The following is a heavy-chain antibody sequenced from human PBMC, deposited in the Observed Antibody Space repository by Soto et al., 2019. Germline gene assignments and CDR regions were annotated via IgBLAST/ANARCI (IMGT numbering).Heavy chain of an antibody. CDR1: GGTFSSYA. CDR3: ARALFGLVGQRDGMHV. V-gene: IGHV1-69*01. CDR2: IIPIFGTA. Sequence: QVQLVQSGAEVKKPGSSVKVSCKASGGTFSSYAISWVRQAPGQGLEWMGGIIPIFGTANYAQKFQGRATITGDESTVTAYRGLSSLSWETRALYYWARALFGLVGQRDGMHVWGQGTTVTVSS. D-gene: IGHD3-10*02. J-gene: IGHJ6*02.